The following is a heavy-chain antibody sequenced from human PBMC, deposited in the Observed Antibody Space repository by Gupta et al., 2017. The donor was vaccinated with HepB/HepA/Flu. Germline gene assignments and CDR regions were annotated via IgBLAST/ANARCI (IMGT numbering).Heavy chain of an antibody. CDR2: IYYSGST. CDR1: GGSISSYY. CDR3: ARDRGGDSPLFDY. J-gene: IGHJ4*02. D-gene: IGHD2-21*01. V-gene: IGHV4-59*01. Sequence: QVQLQESGPGLVKPSETLSLTCTVSGGSISSYYWSWIRQPPGQGLEWIGYIYYSGSTNYNPSLKSRVTISVDTSKNQFSLKLSSVTAADTAVYYCARDRGGDSPLFDYWGQGTLVTVSS.